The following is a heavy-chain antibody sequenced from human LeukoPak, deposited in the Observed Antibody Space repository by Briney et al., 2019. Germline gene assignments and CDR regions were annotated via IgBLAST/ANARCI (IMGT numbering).Heavy chain of an antibody. Sequence: GGSLRLSCAASGLTVSSNYMSWVRQAPGKGLEWVSFIHRDGRTLYTDSVKGRFTISRDNSKNTVYLQMTGLRADDTAVYYCTRWAGGDSSTWYYFDYWGQGTLVTVSS. CDR3: TRWAGGDSSTWYYFDY. CDR2: IHRDGRT. V-gene: IGHV3-53*01. D-gene: IGHD6-13*01. J-gene: IGHJ4*02. CDR1: GLTVSSNY.